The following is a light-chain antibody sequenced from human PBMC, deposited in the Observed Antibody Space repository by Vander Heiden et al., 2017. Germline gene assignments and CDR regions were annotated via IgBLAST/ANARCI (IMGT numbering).Light chain of an antibody. J-gene: IGLJ3*02. V-gene: IGLV1-51*02. Sequence: SVLTPPPSVSAAPGQKVPLSCSGSSSNIGNDVVSWYQQLPGTAPKLLIYENNKRPSGIPDRFSGSKSGTAATLGIAGLQTGDEADYYCGTWDKTLNTWVFGGGTKLTVL. CDR1: SSNIGNDV. CDR2: ENN. CDR3: GTWDKTLNTWV.